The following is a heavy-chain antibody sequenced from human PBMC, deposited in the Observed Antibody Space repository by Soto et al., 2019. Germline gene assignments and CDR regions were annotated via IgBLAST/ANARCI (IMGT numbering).Heavy chain of an antibody. V-gene: IGHV4-59*01. D-gene: IGHD1-26*01. CDR1: GGSISSYY. CDR3: ARGSMGLYYYYGMDV. CDR2: IYYSGST. Sequence: SETLSLTCTVSGGSISSYYWSWIRQPPGKGLEWIGYIYYSGSTNYNPSLKSRVTISVDTSKNQFSLKLSSVTAADTAVYYCARGSMGLYYYYGMDVWGQGTTVTVSS. J-gene: IGHJ6*02.